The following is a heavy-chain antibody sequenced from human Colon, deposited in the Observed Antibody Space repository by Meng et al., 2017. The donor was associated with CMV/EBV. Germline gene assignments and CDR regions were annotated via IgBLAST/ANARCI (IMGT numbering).Heavy chain of an antibody. CDR1: GGSISSYY. D-gene: IGHD2-8*01. V-gene: IGHV4-59*01. CDR3: ARDNGLRRFDS. Sequence: SETLSLTCTVSGGSISSYYWSWIRQSPGTGLEWIGHIHHTGITNYNSSLKSRATISIDTSKNQYSLKLRSVTAADTAVYYCARDNGLRRFDSWGQGTPVTVSS. J-gene: IGHJ4*02. CDR2: IHHTGIT.